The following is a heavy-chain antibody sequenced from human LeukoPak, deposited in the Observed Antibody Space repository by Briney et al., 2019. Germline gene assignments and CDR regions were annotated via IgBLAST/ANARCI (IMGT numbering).Heavy chain of an antibody. CDR1: GGSFSGYY. D-gene: IGHD2-15*01. CDR2: INHSGST. J-gene: IGHJ5*02. CDR3: ASVDCSGGSCYFDP. Sequence: SETLSLTCAVYGGSFSGYYWSWIRQPPGKGLEWIGEINHSGSTNYNPSLKSRVTISVDTSKNQFSLELSSVTAADTAVYYCASVDCSGGSCYFDPWGQGTLVTVSS. V-gene: IGHV4-34*01.